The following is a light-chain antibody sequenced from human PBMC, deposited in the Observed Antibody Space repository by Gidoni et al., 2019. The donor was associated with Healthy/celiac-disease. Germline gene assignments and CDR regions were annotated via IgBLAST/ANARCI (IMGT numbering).Light chain of an antibody. V-gene: IGKV1-39*01. CDR1: QSISSY. Sequence: DLQMTQSPSSLSASVGDRVTITCRASQSISSYLNWYQQKPGKAPKLLIYAASSLQSGVPSRFSGSGSGTDFTLTISSLQPEDFATYYCQQSYSNPNTFGPGTKVDIK. CDR2: AAS. CDR3: QQSYSNPNT. J-gene: IGKJ3*01.